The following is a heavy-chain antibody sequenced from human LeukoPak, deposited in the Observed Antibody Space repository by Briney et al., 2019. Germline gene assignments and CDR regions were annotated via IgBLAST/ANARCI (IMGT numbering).Heavy chain of an antibody. CDR2: MYTDGDT. CDR3: GRAPAGCGGTCPFDS. J-gene: IGHJ4*02. CDR1: GASISGYW. D-gene: IGHD2-15*01. Sequence: PSETLSLTCDVSGASISGYWWSWIRQPAGKGLEWIGRMYTDGDTTYNTALKSRVTVSVDTSKNLFSLKLISVTAADTAGFYCGRAPAGCGGTCPFDSWGEGTLVSVRS. V-gene: IGHV4-59*10.